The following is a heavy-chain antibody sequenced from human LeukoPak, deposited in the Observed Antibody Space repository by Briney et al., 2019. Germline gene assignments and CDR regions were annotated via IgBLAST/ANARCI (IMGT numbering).Heavy chain of an antibody. CDR3: ARPGTTGYYNY. D-gene: IGHD3-9*01. Sequence: GGSLRLSCTASGLIFSDHWMHWVRQAPGKGLAWVSHISDDGKSTNYADSVKGRFTISRDNAKNTLYLQMNGPRAEDTAVYYCARPGTTGYYNYWGQGTLVTVSS. J-gene: IGHJ4*02. CDR1: GLIFSDHW. V-gene: IGHV3-74*01. CDR2: ISDDGKST.